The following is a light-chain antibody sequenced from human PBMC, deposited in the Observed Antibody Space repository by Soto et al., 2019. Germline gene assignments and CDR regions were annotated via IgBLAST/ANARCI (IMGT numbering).Light chain of an antibody. Sequence: QSALTQPASVSGSRGQSITISCTGTTSDIGTYKFVSWYQQHPGKAPKLILFDVSDRPSGISERFSGSKSGNTASLTISGLQAEDEADYYCNSYTHTSSYVVFGRGTKLTVL. CDR2: DVS. V-gene: IGLV2-14*01. J-gene: IGLJ2*01. CDR3: NSYTHTSSYVV. CDR1: TSDIGTYKF.